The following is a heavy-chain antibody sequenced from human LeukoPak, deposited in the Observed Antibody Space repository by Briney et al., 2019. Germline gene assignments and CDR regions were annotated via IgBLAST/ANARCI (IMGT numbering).Heavy chain of an antibody. CDR1: GYTFTGYY. CDR2: INPNSGGT. CDR3: ARYTVAGTDFDY. V-gene: IGHV1-2*02. Sequence: GASVKVSCKASGYTFTGYYIHWVRQAPPQALEGMGWINPNSGGTNYAQKFQGRVTMTRDTSISTAYMELSRLRSDDTAVYYCARYTVAGTDFDYWGQGTLVTVSS. D-gene: IGHD6-19*01. J-gene: IGHJ4*02.